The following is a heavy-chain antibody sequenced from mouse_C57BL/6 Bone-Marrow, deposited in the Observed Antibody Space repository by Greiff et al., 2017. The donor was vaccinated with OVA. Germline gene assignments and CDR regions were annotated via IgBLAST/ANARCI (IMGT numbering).Heavy chain of an antibody. V-gene: IGHV1-59*01. CDR1: GYTFTSYW. CDR3: ARRTYYFDY. Sequence: QVQLQQPRAELVRPGTSVKLSCKASGYTFTSYWMHWVKQRPGQGLEWIGVIDPSDSYTNYNQKFKGKATLTVDTSSSTAYMQLSSLTSEDSAVYYCARRTYYFDYWGQGTTLTVSS. J-gene: IGHJ2*01. CDR2: IDPSDSYT.